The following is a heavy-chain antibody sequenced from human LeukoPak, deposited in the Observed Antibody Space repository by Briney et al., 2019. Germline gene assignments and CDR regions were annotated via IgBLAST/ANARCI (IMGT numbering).Heavy chain of an antibody. CDR1: GGSISSYY. CDR3: AVIAAAGTAY. V-gene: IGHV4-59*08. D-gene: IGHD6-13*01. Sequence: SVTLSLTCTVSGGSISSYYWSWIRQPPGKGLEWIGYIYYSGSTNYNPSPKSRVTISVDTSKNQFSLKLSSVTAADTAVYYCAVIAAAGTAYWGQGTLVTVSS. J-gene: IGHJ4*02. CDR2: IYYSGST.